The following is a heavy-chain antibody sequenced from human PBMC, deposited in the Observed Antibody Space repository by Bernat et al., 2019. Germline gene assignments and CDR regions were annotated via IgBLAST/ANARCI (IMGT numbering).Heavy chain of an antibody. CDR1: GFTFSSYG. D-gene: IGHD6-19*01. CDR2: ISYDGSNK. CDR3: AKGYSSGWYYFDY. V-gene: IGHV3-30*18. J-gene: IGHJ4*02. Sequence: QVQLVESGGGVVQPGRSLRLSCAASGFTFSSYGMHWVRQAPGRGLEWVAVISYDGSNKYYADSVKGRFTISRDNSKNTLYLQMNSLRAEDTAAYYCAKGYSSGWYYFDYWGQGTLVTVSS.